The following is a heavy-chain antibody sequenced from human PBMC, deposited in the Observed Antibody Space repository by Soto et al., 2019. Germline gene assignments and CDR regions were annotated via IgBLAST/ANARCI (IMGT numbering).Heavy chain of an antibody. CDR1: GFTFSNAW. J-gene: IGHJ4*02. D-gene: IGHD6-19*01. CDR3: TTVPPFRSGWLDY. CDR2: IKSKTDGGTT. Sequence: GGSLRLSCAASGFTFSNAWMSWVRQAPGKGLEWVGRIKSKTDGGTTDYAAPVKGRFTISRDDSKNTLYLQMNSLKTEDTAVYYCTTVPPFRSGWLDYWGQGTLVTVSS. V-gene: IGHV3-15*01.